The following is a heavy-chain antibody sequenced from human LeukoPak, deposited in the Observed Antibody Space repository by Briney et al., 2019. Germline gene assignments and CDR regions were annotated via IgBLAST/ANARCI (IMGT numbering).Heavy chain of an antibody. CDR2: ISSSSSTI. CDR3: AKRIAAAGKHHFDC. V-gene: IGHV3-48*01. Sequence: GGSLRLSCAASGFTFSSYSMNWVRQAPGKGLEWVSYISSSSSTIYYADSVQGRFTISRDNAKNSLYLQMNSLRAEDTAVYYCAKRIAAAGKHHFDCWGQGTLVTVSS. CDR1: GFTFSSYS. J-gene: IGHJ4*02. D-gene: IGHD6-13*01.